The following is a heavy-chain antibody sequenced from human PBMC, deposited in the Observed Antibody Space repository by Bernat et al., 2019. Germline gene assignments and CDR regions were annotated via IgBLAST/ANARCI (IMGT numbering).Heavy chain of an antibody. CDR1: GFTFSSYA. CDR3: ARGPTYYYYYMDV. CDR2: ISYDGSNK. J-gene: IGHJ6*03. V-gene: IGHV3-30*01. Sequence: QVQLVESGGGVVQPGRSLRLSCAASGFTFSSYAMHWVRQAPGKGLEWVAVISYDGSNKYYADSVKDRFTISRDNSKNTLYLQMNSLRAEDTAVYYCARGPTYYYYYMDVWGKGTTVTVSS.